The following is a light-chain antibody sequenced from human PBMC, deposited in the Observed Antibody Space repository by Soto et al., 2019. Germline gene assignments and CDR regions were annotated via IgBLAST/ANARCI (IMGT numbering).Light chain of an antibody. CDR3: QHYGSSPQT. V-gene: IGKV3-20*01. CDR1: QSVSSSY. CDR2: GAS. J-gene: IGKJ1*01. Sequence: EIVLTQSPGTLSLSPGERATLSCRASQSVSSSYLAWYQQKPGQAPRLLIYGASSRATGIPDRFSGSGSGTDLTLNISRLEAEDFVVYYFQHYGSSPQTFGQGTKGQIK.